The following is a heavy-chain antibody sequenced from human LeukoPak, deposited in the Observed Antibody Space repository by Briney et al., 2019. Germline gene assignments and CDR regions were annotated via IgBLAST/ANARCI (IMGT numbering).Heavy chain of an antibody. CDR2: IYYSGST. D-gene: IGHD4-23*01. J-gene: IGHJ3*02. CDR1: GGSISSGDYY. Sequence: SETLSLTCTVSGGSISSGDYYWSWIRQPPGKGLEWIGYIYYSGSTYYNPSLKSRVTISVDTSKNQFSLKLSSVTAADTAVYYCARDPLGTTVVTSAWAFDIWGQGTMVTVSS. V-gene: IGHV4-30-4*01. CDR3: ARDPLGTTVVTSAWAFDI.